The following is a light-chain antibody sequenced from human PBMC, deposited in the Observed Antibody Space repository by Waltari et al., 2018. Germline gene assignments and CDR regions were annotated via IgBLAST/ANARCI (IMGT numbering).Light chain of an antibody. Sequence: QSALTQPRSASASPGQSVTISWPVTSSGVGGHDHVSWYQQYPGKGPKLMFYDVSKRPSGVPYRFSASKSGNTASLTISGLQPEDEADYYCCAYAGSYFMVFGGGTRLTVL. CDR1: SSGVGGHDH. CDR2: DVS. CDR3: CAYAGSYFMV. J-gene: IGLJ3*02. V-gene: IGLV2-11*01.